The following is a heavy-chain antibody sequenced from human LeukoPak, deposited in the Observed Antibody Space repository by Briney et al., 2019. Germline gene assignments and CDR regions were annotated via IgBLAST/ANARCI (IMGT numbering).Heavy chain of an antibody. CDR2: VSTTGTS. CDR3: ARHSGWYEIDYYYYMDV. V-gene: IGHV4-4*07. CDR1: GGSITSNY. J-gene: IGHJ6*03. Sequence: PSESLSLTCTVSGGSITSNYWSWIRQPAGKGLEWIGRVSTTGTSNYNPSLKSRITMSVDTSNNQFSLRLSSVTAAGTAVYYCARHSGWYEIDYYYYMDVWGKGTTVTVSS. D-gene: IGHD6-19*01.